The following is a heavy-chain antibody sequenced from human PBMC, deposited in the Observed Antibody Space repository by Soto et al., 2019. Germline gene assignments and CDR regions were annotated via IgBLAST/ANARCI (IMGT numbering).Heavy chain of an antibody. CDR3: ARGEVRGTFDI. CDR2: IHNSAST. J-gene: IGHJ3*02. D-gene: IGHD3-10*01. Sequence: QEQLQESGPGLVKPLQTLSLTCTVSGGSMNSHDYYWSWIRQPPGKGLEWIGYIHNSASTYYNPYLKSRLTISSDTSKNQFSLSLNSVTAADTALYYCARGEVRGTFDIWGQGTMVTVSS. CDR1: GGSMNSHDYY. V-gene: IGHV4-30-4*01.